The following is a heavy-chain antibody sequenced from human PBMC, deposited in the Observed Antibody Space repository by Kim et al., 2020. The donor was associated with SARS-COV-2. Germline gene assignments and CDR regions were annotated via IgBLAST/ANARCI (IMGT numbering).Heavy chain of an antibody. CDR1: GGSISSGSYY. CDR3: ARGRERRSYEDY. D-gene: IGHD5-18*01. V-gene: IGHV4-61*02. J-gene: IGHJ4*02. CDR2: IYTSGST. Sequence: SETLSLTCTVSGGSISSGSYYWSWIRQPAGKGLEWIGRIYTSGSTNYNPSLKSRVTISVDTSKNQFSLKLSSVTAADTAVYYCARGRERRSYEDYWGQGTLVTVSS.